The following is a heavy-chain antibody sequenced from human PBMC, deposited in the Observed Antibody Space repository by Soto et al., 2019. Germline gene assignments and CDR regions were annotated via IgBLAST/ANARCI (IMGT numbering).Heavy chain of an antibody. J-gene: IGHJ4*02. CDR2: IYPGDSDT. D-gene: IGHD1-20*01. CDR3: ARHITGGFDY. CDR1: GYSFTTNW. Sequence: GESLKISCQASGYSFTTNWIGWVRQMPGKGLEWMGIIYPGDSDTKYSPSFQGQVTISADKSISTAYLQWSRLKASDTAMYYCARHITGGFDYWGQGTLVTVSS. V-gene: IGHV5-51*01.